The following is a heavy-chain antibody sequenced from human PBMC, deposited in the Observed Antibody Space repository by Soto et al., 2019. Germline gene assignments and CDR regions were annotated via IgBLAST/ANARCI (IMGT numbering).Heavy chain of an antibody. CDR2: IDPTDSYN. V-gene: IGHV5-10-1*01. Sequence: GESLKISCTGSGNGFTPYWIIWVRQMPGKGLEWMGRIDPTDSYNNYSPSFQGHVTISADKSISTAYLQWSSLKASDTAMYYCARLQFTSDPGYYYYGMDVWGQGTTVTVSS. D-gene: IGHD2-2*01. CDR3: ARLQFTSDPGYYYYGMDV. J-gene: IGHJ6*02. CDR1: GNGFTPYW.